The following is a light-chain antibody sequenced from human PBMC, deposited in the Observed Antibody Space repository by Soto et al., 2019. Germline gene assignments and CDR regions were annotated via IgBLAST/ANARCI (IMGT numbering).Light chain of an antibody. CDR2: DAS. CDR1: QSISSW. V-gene: IGKV1-5*01. CDR3: QQLNSYPIT. J-gene: IGKJ5*01. Sequence: DIQMTQSPSTLSASVGDRVTITFRASQSISSWLAWYQQKPGKAPKLLIFDASTFENGVPARFSGSRSGTEFTLTISRLQPEDFATYYCQQLNSYPITFGQGTRLEIK.